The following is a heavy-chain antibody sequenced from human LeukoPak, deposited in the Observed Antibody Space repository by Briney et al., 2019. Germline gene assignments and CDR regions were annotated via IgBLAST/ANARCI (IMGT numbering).Heavy chain of an antibody. J-gene: IGHJ6*03. D-gene: IGHD5-24*01. CDR3: ARGLGWLQFYYMDV. CDR2: MNPNSGNT. V-gene: IGHV1-8*03. Sequence: ASVKVSCKASGYTFTSYDINWVRQATGQGLEWMGWMNPNSGNTGYAQKFQGRVTITRNTSISTAYMELSSLRSEDTAVYYCARGLGWLQFYYMDVWGKGTTVTVSS. CDR1: GYTFTSYD.